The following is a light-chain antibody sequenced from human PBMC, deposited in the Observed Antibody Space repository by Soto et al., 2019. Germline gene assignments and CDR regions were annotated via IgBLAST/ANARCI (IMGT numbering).Light chain of an antibody. CDR2: GAS. J-gene: IGKJ5*01. CDR3: QQYGSYHIT. CDR1: QSVSSEY. V-gene: IGKV3-20*01. Sequence: EILLTQYPGTLSWSPGERATLSWRASQSVSSEYLAWYQQKTDQAPRLLIYGASSRATGIPERLSGSGYGTDLTITISRMEPEDFEVYYCQQYGSYHITFGHGTRLEIK.